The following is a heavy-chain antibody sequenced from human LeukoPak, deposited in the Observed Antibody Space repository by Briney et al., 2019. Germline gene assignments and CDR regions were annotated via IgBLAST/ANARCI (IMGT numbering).Heavy chain of an antibody. Sequence: PETLSLTCTVSGASISSYYWSWIRQPPGKGLEWIGRIYASGTTNYSPSLKSRVTMSVDTSKNQFSLNLSSVTAADTAVYYCARDVGAQGSGWYSVAFDIWGQGTMVIVSS. CDR2: IYASGTT. D-gene: IGHD6-19*01. CDR1: GASISSYY. V-gene: IGHV4-4*07. CDR3: ARDVGAQGSGWYSVAFDI. J-gene: IGHJ3*02.